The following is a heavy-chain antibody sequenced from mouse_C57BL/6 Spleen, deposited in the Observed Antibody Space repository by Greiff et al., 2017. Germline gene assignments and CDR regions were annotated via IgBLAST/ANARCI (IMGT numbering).Heavy chain of an antibody. CDR2: ISYDGSN. CDR1: GYSITSGYY. J-gene: IGHJ4*01. Sequence: EVKLQESGPGLVKPSQSLSLTCSVTGYSITSGYYWNWIRQFPGNKLEWMGYISYDGSNNYNPSLKNRISITRDTSKNQFFLKVNSVTTEDTATYYCARVDYYGRDYAMDYWGQGTSVTVSS. CDR3: ARVDYYGRDYAMDY. D-gene: IGHD1-1*01. V-gene: IGHV3-6*01.